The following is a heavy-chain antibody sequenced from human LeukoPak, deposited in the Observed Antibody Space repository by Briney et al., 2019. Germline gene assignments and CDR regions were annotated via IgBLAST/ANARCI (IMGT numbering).Heavy chain of an antibody. CDR3: ARMGMSRGYYSSYYMDV. V-gene: IGHV1-2*02. D-gene: IGHD2/OR15-2a*01. Sequence: GASVKVSCKASEYTFTAYYIHWVRQAPGQGLEWMGWINPDTGATRFEQRFQDRVIMTRDTSIKTAYMELIRLKSDDTAVYFCARMGMSRGYYSSYYMDVWGNGTTVTVSS. CDR1: EYTFTAYY. CDR2: INPDTGAT. J-gene: IGHJ6*03.